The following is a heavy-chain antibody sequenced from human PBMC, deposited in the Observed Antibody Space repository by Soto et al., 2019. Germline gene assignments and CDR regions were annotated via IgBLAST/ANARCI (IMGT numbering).Heavy chain of an antibody. CDR1: GAAIRRGDYY. CDR3: ARARSDGSWYRYYVDQ. CDR2: IYSSGNT. Sequence: QVQLQESGPGLVKPSQTLSLTCTVTGAAIRRGDYYWSWIRQPPGKGLEWIGYIYSSGNTYYNPTLKSRLTISVDTSKNQFSLNMGSVTAADTAVYYCARARSDGSWYRYYVDQWGQGTLVTVSS. V-gene: IGHV4-30-4*01. J-gene: IGHJ4*02. D-gene: IGHD6-13*01.